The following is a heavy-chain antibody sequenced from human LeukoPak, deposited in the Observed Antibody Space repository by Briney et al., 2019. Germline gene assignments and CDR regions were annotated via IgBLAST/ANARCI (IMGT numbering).Heavy chain of an antibody. CDR2: IYPGDSDT. J-gene: IGHJ1*01. CDR3: AIPLDRSGYDLEH. CDR1: GYRFTSKW. V-gene: IGHV5-51*01. D-gene: IGHD5-12*01. Sequence: GGPLEISWQGSGYRFTSKWIGWVRQLPGKGLEGMGIIYPGDSDTRYSPSFNGQVTISAEKSRNTAFLQWGSLKAWDTAMFYCAIPLDRSGYDLEHWGQGKLVTVSS.